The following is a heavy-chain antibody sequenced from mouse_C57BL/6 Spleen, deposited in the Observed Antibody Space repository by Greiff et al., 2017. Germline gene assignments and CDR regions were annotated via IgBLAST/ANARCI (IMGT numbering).Heavy chain of an antibody. Sequence: QVQLQQPGAELVMPGASVKLSCKASGYTFTSYWMHWVKQRPGQGLEWIGEIDPSDSYTNYNQKLQGKSTLTVDKSSSTAYMQLSSLTSEDSAVYYCAIQDSSGPYYAMGYWGQGASVTVSS. CDR1: GYTFTSYW. J-gene: IGHJ4*01. V-gene: IGHV1-69*01. D-gene: IGHD3-2*02. CDR3: AIQDSSGPYYAMGY. CDR2: IDPSDSYT.